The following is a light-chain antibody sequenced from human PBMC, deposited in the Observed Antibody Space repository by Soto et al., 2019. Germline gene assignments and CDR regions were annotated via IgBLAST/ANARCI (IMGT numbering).Light chain of an antibody. V-gene: IGKV1-39*01. J-gene: IGKJ2*01. CDR2: VAS. CDR3: QQSYSIPYT. Sequence: DIQMPQSPSSLSASVGDRVTITCRASRNIDNYLNWYQQKPGKAPKLLLYVASSLQSGVPSRFSGSASGTDFTLTINNLQPEDFATYHCQQSYSIPYTFGQGTKLEIK. CDR1: RNIDNY.